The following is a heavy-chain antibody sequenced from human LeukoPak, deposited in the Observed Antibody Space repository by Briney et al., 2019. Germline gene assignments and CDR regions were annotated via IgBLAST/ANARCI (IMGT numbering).Heavy chain of an antibody. D-gene: IGHD6-13*01. CDR2: ISGSGGST. Sequence: GGSLRLSCAASGFTFSSYAMSWVRQAPGKGLEWVSAISGSGGSTYYADSVKGRFTISRDNSKNTLYLQMNSLRAEDTAVYYCAKDNARSSWYLVGYFDYWGQGTLVTVPS. J-gene: IGHJ4*02. CDR1: GFTFSSYA. V-gene: IGHV3-23*01. CDR3: AKDNARSSWYLVGYFDY.